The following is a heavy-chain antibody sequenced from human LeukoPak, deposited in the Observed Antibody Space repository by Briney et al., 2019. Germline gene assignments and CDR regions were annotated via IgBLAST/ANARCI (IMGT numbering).Heavy chain of an antibody. V-gene: IGHV3-21*06. CDR3: ARVFDDDLLERRRGGAFGI. CDR2: ISSSSSYL. CDR1: GFTFSSYR. Sequence: GGSLRLSCAASGFTFSSYRMNWVRQAPGKGLEWVSSISSSSSYLYYADSVKGRFTISRDNAKNSLYLQMNSLRAEDTAVYYCARVFDDDLLERRRGGAFGIWGRGTMVTVSS. J-gene: IGHJ3*02. D-gene: IGHD1-1*01.